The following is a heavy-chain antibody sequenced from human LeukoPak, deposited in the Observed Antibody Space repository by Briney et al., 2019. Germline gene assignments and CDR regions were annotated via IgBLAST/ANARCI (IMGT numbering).Heavy chain of an antibody. CDR2: INPNSGGT. V-gene: IGHV1-2*02. CDR1: GYTFTGYF. CDR3: ARVGGSWYLRLGS. J-gene: IGHJ4*02. Sequence: ASEKVSCKASGYTFTGYFIHWVRQAPGQGLEWMGWINPNSGGTSYAQKFQGRLTMTRDTSISTAYMELSSLTSDDTAVYFCARVGGSWYLRLGSWGQGTLVTVSS. D-gene: IGHD6-13*01.